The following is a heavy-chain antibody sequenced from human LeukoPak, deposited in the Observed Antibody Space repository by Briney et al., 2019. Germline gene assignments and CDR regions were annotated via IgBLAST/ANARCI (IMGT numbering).Heavy chain of an antibody. V-gene: IGHV3-33*01. J-gene: IGHJ1*01. CDR2: IWYDGSNK. CDR3: ARTGSIGYYSGLYFQH. CDR1: GFTFSSYG. D-gene: IGHD3-22*01. Sequence: GRSLRLSCAASGFTFSSYGMNWVRQAPGKGLEWVAVIWYDGSNKYYADSVKGRFTISRDNSKNTLYLQMNSLRAEDTAVYYCARTGSIGYYSGLYFQHWGQGTLVTVSS.